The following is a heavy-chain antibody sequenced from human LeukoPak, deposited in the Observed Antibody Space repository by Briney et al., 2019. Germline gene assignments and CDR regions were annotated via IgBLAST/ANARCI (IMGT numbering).Heavy chain of an antibody. D-gene: IGHD1-26*01. CDR2: IKSKTDGGTI. J-gene: IGHJ4*02. V-gene: IGHV3-15*01. CDR3: TTSLDSGSYADY. CDR1: GFTFSNAW. Sequence: GGSLRLSCAASGFTFSNAWMSWVRQAPGKGLEWVGRIKSKTDGGTIDYAAPVKGRFTISRDDSKNTLYLQMNSLKTEDTAVYYFTTSLDSGSYADYWGQGTLVTVSS.